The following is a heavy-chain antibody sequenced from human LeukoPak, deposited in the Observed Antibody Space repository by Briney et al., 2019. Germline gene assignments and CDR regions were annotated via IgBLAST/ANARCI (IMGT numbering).Heavy chain of an antibody. CDR2: INHSGST. V-gene: IGHV4-34*01. D-gene: IGHD2-15*01. CDR1: GGSFSGYY. CDR3: ARGGLGYCSGGSCGRWFDP. J-gene: IGHJ5*02. Sequence: PSETLFLTCAVYGGSFSGYYWSWIRQPPGKGLEWIGEINHSGSTNYNPSLKSRVTISVDTSKNQFSLKLSSVTAADTAVYYCARGGLGYCSGGSCGRWFDPWGQGTLVTVSS.